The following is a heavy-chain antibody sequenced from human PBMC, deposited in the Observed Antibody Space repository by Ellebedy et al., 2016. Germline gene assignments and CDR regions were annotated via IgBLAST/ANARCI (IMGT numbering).Heavy chain of an antibody. D-gene: IGHD4-17*01. Sequence: SETLSLTXTVSGDSIRRNDYYWSWIRQSPGKGLEWIGYIYFSGSTYYSPSLKSLMTISVDTSKNQFSLKLSSVTAADTAVYYCAATYGDYSLGFDYWGQGTLVTVSS. CDR3: AATYGDYSLGFDY. V-gene: IGHV4-30-4*01. J-gene: IGHJ4*02. CDR1: GDSIRRNDYY. CDR2: IYFSGST.